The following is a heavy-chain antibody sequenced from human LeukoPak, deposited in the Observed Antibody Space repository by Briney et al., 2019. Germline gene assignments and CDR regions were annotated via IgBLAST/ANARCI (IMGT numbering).Heavy chain of an antibody. CDR2: IKQDGSEK. CDR1: GFTFSSYW. J-gene: IGHJ4*02. Sequence: GGSLRLSCAASGFTFSSYWMSWVRQAPGKGLEWVANIKQDGSEKYYVDSVKGRFTISRDNSKNTLYLQMNSLRAEDTAVYYCARDPTYYGSGSYYRGYYFDYWGQGTLVTVSS. D-gene: IGHD3-10*01. CDR3: ARDPTYYGSGSYYRGYYFDY. V-gene: IGHV3-7*01.